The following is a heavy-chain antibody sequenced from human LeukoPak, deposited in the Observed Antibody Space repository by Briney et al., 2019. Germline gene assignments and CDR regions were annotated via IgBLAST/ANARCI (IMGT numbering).Heavy chain of an antibody. CDR2: IYSGGTT. CDR3: ATRARPGYYYGMDV. D-gene: IGHD6-6*01. V-gene: IGHV3-66*01. J-gene: IGHJ6*02. CDR1: GFTVTSNY. Sequence: PGGSLRLSCAASGFTVTSNYMSWVRQAPGKGLEWVSIIYSGGTTYYGDSVKGRFTISRDNSKNTLYLQMNSLRAEDTAVYYCATRARPGYYYGMDVWGQGTTVTVSS.